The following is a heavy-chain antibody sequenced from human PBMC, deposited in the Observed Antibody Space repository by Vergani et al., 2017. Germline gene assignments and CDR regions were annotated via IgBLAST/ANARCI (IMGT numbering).Heavy chain of an antibody. CDR2: INWNGGSK. D-gene: IGHD3-10*01. CDR1: GFTFDDYG. V-gene: IGHV3-20*01. Sequence: EVQLVESGGGVVRPGGSLRLSCAASGFTFDDYGMSWVRQAPGKGLEWVSGINWNGGSKGYADSVKGRFTISRDNAKNSLYLQMNNLRAEDTALYHCARDPRPGSGSQLVGGAYGMDVWGQGTTVTVSS. J-gene: IGHJ6*02. CDR3: ARDPRPGSGSQLVGGAYGMDV.